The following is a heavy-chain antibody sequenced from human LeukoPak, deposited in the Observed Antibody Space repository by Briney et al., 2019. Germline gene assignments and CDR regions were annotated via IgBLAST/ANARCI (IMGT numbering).Heavy chain of an antibody. CDR3: AKRPSVGGNSKYYFDY. CDR2: ISGSGGGT. Sequence: PGGSLRLSCAASGFTFSSSAMSWVRQAPGKGLEWVSAISGSGGGTYYADSVKGRFTISRDNSKNTLYLQMNSLRAEDTAVYYCAKRPSVGGNSKYYFDYWGQGTLVTVSS. V-gene: IGHV3-23*01. D-gene: IGHD4-23*01. CDR1: GFTFSSSA. J-gene: IGHJ4*02.